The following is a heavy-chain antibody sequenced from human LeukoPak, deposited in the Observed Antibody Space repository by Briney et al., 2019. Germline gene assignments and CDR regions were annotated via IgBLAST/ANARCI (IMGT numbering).Heavy chain of an antibody. D-gene: IGHD3-22*01. CDR1: GFTFSRYW. CDR3: AKYYYDSSGYGHYFDY. Sequence: GGSLRLSCAASGFTFSRYWMSWVRQAPGKGLEWVAFIRYDGSNKYYADSVKGRFTISRDNSKNTLYLQMNSLRAEDTAVYYCAKYYYDSSGYGHYFDYWGQGTLVTVSS. CDR2: IRYDGSNK. J-gene: IGHJ4*02. V-gene: IGHV3-30*02.